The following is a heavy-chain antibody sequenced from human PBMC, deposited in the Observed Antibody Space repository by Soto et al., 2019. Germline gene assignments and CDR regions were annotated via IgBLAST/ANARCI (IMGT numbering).Heavy chain of an antibody. CDR2: ISYDGTDE. Sequence: GGSLRLSCAASGFSFSSYGMHWVRQAPGKGLEWVAMISYDGTDEYYADSVKGRFTISRDNSKNAVYLQMNSLRAEDTAVYYCARDGIAARGFDYWGQGTLVTV. V-gene: IGHV3-30*03. J-gene: IGHJ4*02. D-gene: IGHD6-6*01. CDR3: ARDGIAARGFDY. CDR1: GFSFSSYG.